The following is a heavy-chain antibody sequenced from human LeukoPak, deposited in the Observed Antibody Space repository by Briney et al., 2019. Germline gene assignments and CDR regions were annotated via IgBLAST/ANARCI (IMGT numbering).Heavy chain of an antibody. CDR1: GGSFSGYY. CDR2: INHSGST. D-gene: IGHD1-26*01. Sequence: SETLSLTCAVYGGSFSGYYWSWIRQPPGKGLEWIGEINHSGSTNYNLSLKSRVTISVDTSKNQFSLELSSVTAADTAVYYCARKIVGARYFDYWGQGTLVTVSS. CDR3: ARKIVGARYFDY. V-gene: IGHV4-34*01. J-gene: IGHJ4*02.